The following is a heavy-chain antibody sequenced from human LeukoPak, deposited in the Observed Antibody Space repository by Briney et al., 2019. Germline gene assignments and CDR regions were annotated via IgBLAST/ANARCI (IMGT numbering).Heavy chain of an antibody. D-gene: IGHD3-10*01. J-gene: IGHJ4*02. CDR3: ARVGLLWFGELYYYFDY. CDR2: MNPNSGNT. CDR1: GGTFSSYA. V-gene: IGHV1-8*02. Sequence: ASVKVSCKASGGTFSSYAISWVRQATGQGLEWMGWMNPNSGNTGYAQKFQGRVTMTRNTSISTAYMELSSLRSEDTAVYYCARVGLLWFGELYYYFDYWGQGTLVTVSS.